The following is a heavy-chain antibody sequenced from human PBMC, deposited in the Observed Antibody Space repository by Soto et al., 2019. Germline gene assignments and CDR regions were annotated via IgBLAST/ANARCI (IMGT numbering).Heavy chain of an antibody. CDR2: VHYSGNT. D-gene: IGHD2-15*01. J-gene: IGHJ5*02. CDR3: PRQDRVVAEGRWFDP. V-gene: IGHV4-38-2*02. CDR1: GYSISSGYH. Sequence: SETLSLTCTVSGYSISSGYHWAWIRQPPGKGLEWLGSVHYSGNTYYNPSLKSRLTVSVDKSKNQFSLNLSSVTAADTAVYYCPRQDRVVAEGRWFDPWGQGTLVTVSS.